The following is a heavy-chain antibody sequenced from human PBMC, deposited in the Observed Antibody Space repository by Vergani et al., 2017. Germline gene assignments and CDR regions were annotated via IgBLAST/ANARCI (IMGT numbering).Heavy chain of an antibody. J-gene: IGHJ5*02. D-gene: IGHD3/OR15-3a*01. CDR2: IYGSGKI. CDR1: GVSVSSTAFY. Sequence: QVQLQESGPGLVKPSQTLSLTCSVSGVSVSSTAFYWNWIRQPAGKGLEWIGRIYGSGKINYNPSLESRVTISRYTSNNQFSLKVHSVPAADTAVYYCARGETRTDWLDPWGQGTQVIVSS. V-gene: IGHV4-61*02. CDR3: ARGETRTDWLDP.